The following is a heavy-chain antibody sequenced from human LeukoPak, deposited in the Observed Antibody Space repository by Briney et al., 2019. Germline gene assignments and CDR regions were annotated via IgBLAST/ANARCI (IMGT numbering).Heavy chain of an antibody. CDR2: IGNNGGGI. J-gene: IGHJ4*02. D-gene: IGHD7-27*01. CDR1: GFTFSTYT. CDR3: AIDPNWGTHS. V-gene: IGHV3-23*01. Sequence: RPGGSLRLSCAASGFTFSTYTMYWVRHPPGKRLEWVSIIGNNGGGIHYADSVKGRFTISRDNSKNALYLQMNSLRVEDTAVYYCAIDPNWGTHSWGQGVLVTVSS.